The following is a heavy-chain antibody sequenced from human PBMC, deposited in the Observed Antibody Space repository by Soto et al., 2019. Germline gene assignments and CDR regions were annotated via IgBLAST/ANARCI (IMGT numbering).Heavy chain of an antibody. J-gene: IGHJ4*02. CDR1: GYSFTSYW. V-gene: IGHV5-10-1*01. CDR2: IDPSDSYT. CDR3: ARQFPSSVTRFDY. D-gene: IGHD4-17*01. Sequence: GESLKISCKGSGYSFTSYWISWVRQMPGKGLEWMGRIDPSDSYTNYSPSFQGHVTISADKSISTAYLQWSSLKASDTAMYYCARQFPSSVTRFDYWGQGTLVTVSS.